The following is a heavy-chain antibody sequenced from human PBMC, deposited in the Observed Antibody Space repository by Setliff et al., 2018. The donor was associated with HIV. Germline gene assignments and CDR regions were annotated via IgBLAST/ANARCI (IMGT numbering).Heavy chain of an antibody. Sequence: SETLSLTCTVSGGSISNGAYYWSWIRQPAGKGLEWIGHIYTSGSTNYNPSLKSRVTMSIDTSKNQFSLKLSSVTAADTAFYYCARTYYDFWSGSYSYKWFDPWGQGTLVTVSS. J-gene: IGHJ5*02. CDR3: ARTYYDFWSGSYSYKWFDP. CDR1: GGSISNGAYY. V-gene: IGHV4-61*09. D-gene: IGHD3-3*01. CDR2: IYTSGST.